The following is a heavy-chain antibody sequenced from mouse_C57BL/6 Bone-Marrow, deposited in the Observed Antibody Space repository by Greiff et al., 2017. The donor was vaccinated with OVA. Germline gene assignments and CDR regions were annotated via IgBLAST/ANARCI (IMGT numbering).Heavy chain of an antibody. Sequence: VQLQQSGAELVRPGTSVKVSCKASGYAFTNYLIEWVKQRPGQGLEWIGVINPGSGGTNYNEKFKGKATLTADKSSSTAYMQLSSLTSEDSAVYFCARDGNPAMDYWGQGTSVTVSS. J-gene: IGHJ4*01. CDR2: INPGSGGT. CDR1: GYAFTNYL. CDR3: ARDGNPAMDY. D-gene: IGHD1-1*01. V-gene: IGHV1-54*01.